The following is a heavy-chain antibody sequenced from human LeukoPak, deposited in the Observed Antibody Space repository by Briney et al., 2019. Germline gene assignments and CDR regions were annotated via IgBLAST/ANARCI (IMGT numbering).Heavy chain of an antibody. CDR1: GYTFTSYG. CDR3: ARGGRYYYGSGSHFDY. D-gene: IGHD3-10*01. V-gene: IGHV1-18*01. J-gene: IGHJ4*02. Sequence: GASVKVSCKASGYTFTSYGISWVRQAPGQGLEWMGWISAYNGNTNYAQKLQGRVTMTTDTSTSTAYMELRNLRSDDTAVYYCARGGRYYYGSGSHFDYWGQGTLVTVSS. CDR2: ISAYNGNT.